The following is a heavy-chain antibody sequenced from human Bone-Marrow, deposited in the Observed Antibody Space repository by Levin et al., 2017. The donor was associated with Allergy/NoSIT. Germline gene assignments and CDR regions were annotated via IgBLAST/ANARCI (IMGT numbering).Heavy chain of an antibody. D-gene: IGHD3-22*01. J-gene: IGHJ4*02. V-gene: IGHV1-8*01. CDR2: MNPNSGNT. Sequence: ASVKVSCKASGYTFTSYDINWVRQATGQGLEWMGWMNPNSGNTGYAQKFQGRVTMTRNTSISTAYMELSSLRSEDTAVYYCARGMKGSYYYDSSGYYYLGYWGQGTLVTVSS. CDR1: GYTFTSYD. CDR3: ARGMKGSYYYDSSGYYYLGY.